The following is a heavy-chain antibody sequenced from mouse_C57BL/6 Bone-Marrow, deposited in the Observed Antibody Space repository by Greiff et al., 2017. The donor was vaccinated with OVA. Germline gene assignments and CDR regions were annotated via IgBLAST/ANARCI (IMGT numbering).Heavy chain of an antibody. CDR1: GYTFTSYW. D-gene: IGHD1-1*01. J-gene: IGHJ2*01. V-gene: IGHV1-61*01. CDR2: IYPTDSET. Sequence: VQLQQPGAELVRPGSSVKLSCKASGYTFTSYWMEWVKQRPGQGLEWIGNIYPTDSETHYNQKFKDKATLTVDKSSSTAYMQLSSLTSEDSAVYYCARVATVVYFDYWGQGTTLTVSS. CDR3: ARVATVVYFDY.